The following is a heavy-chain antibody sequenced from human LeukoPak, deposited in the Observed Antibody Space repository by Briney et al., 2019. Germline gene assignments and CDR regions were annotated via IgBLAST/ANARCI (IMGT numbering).Heavy chain of an antibody. CDR1: GGSISSSNW. J-gene: IGHJ6*02. Sequence: PSGTLSLTCAVSGGSISSSNWWSWVRPPPGKGLEWIGEIYHSGSTNYNPSLKSRVTISVDTSKNQFSLKLSSVTAADTAVYYCARLEAAAGPYYYFYGMDVWGQGTTVTVSS. D-gene: IGHD6-13*01. CDR2: IYHSGST. CDR3: ARLEAAAGPYYYFYGMDV. V-gene: IGHV4-4*02.